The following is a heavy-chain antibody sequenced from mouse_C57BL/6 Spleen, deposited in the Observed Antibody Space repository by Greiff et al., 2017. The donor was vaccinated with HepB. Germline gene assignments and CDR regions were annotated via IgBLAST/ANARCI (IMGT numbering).Heavy chain of an antibody. CDR1: GYTFTSYW. V-gene: IGHV1-55*01. CDR3: ARMKPYNYYGSSDYAMDY. D-gene: IGHD1-1*01. J-gene: IGHJ4*01. CDR2: IYPGSGST. Sequence: QVQLQQSGPELVKPGASVKMSCKASGYTFTSYWITWVKQRPGQGLEWIGDIYPGSGSTNYNEKFKSKATLTVDTSSSTAYMQLSSLTSEDSAVYYCARMKPYNYYGSSDYAMDYWGQGTSVTVSS.